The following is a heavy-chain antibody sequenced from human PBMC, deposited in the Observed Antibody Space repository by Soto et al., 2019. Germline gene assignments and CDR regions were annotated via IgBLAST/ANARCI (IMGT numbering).Heavy chain of an antibody. Sequence: PGNSLRLSCEAFGFSLSDYGMHWVRQAPGKGLEWVAVIWFDGSNRHYADSVQGRFTVSRDNSKNTLYLQLNSPRAEDTAVYFCARDPRSGRTLTAAGGTSGFDLWGQGTQVPGSS. CDR1: GFSLSDYG. D-gene: IGHD6-13*01. CDR3: ARDPRSGRTLTAAGGTSGFDL. V-gene: IGHV3-33*01. J-gene: IGHJ4*02. CDR2: IWFDGSNR.